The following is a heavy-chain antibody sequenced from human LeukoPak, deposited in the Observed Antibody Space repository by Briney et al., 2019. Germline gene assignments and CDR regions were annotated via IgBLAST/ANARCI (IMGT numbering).Heavy chain of an antibody. J-gene: IGHJ4*02. CDR2: IHGSASYN. V-gene: IGHV3-21*01. CDR3: ARELFDY. Sequence: PGGSLRLSCAASGFIVSNYYLNWVRQAPGKGLEWVSCIHGSASYNYYADSVKGRFTISRDNSKNTLYLQMNSLRAEDTAVYYCARELFDYWGQGTLVTVSS. CDR1: GFIVSNYY.